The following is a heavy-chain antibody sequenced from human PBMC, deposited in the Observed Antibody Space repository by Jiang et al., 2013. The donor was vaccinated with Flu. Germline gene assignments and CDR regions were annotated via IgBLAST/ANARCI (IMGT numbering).Heavy chain of an antibody. D-gene: IGHD4-23*01. CDR2: LYHTGST. J-gene: IGHJ2*01. V-gene: IGHV4-59*08. CDR1: GASISPYY. Sequence: EYGPGLVKPSETLSLTCTVSGASISPYYWSWIRQPPGKGLEWVGYLYHTGSTNYNPSLKSRVAISVDTSKNQFSLKLSSVTAADTAVYYCARPDYGGWGWYFDLWGRGTLVTVSS. CDR3: ARPDYGGWGWYFDL.